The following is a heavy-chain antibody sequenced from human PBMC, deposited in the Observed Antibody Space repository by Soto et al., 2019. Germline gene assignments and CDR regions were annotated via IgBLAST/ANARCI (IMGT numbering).Heavy chain of an antibody. CDR3: ASSLDYGDSSYYYYGMDV. CDR2: IYYGGST. CDR1: GGSLSGYY. V-gene: IGHV4-59*01. Sequence: SETLSLTCTVSGGSLSGYYWSWIRQSPGKGLEWIGFIYYGGSTNYNPSLKSRVTISVDTPKNQFSLKLSSVTAADTAVYYCASSLDYGDSSYYYYGMDVWGQGTTVT. J-gene: IGHJ6*02. D-gene: IGHD4-17*01.